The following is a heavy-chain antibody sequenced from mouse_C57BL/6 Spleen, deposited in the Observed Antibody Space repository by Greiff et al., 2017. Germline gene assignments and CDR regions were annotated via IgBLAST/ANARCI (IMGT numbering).Heavy chain of an antibody. J-gene: IGHJ2*01. Sequence: VESGGGLVKPGGSLKLSCAASGFTFSSYAMSWVRQTPEKRLEWVATISDGGSYTYYPDNVKGRFTISRDNAKNNLYLQMSHLKSEDTAMYYCARESGYYGSSNYFDYWGQGTTLTVSS. CDR3: ARESGYYGSSNYFDY. CDR1: GFTFSSYA. V-gene: IGHV5-4*01. CDR2: ISDGGSYT. D-gene: IGHD1-1*01.